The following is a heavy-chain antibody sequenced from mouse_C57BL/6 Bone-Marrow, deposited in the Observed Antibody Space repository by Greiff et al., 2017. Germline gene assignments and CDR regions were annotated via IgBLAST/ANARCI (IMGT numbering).Heavy chain of an antibody. J-gene: IGHJ3*01. CDR3: ARWRGVWFAY. Sequence: VQLQQSGPELVKPGASVKISCKASGYTFTDYYMNWVKQSHGKSLEWIGDINPNNGGTSYNQKFKGKATLTVDKSSSTAYMELRSLTSEDSAVYDCARWRGVWFAYWGQGTLVTVSA. CDR1: GYTFTDYY. CDR2: INPNNGGT. V-gene: IGHV1-26*01.